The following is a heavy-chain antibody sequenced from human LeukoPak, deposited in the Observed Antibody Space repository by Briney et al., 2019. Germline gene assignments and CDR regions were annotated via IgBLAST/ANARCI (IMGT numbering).Heavy chain of an antibody. CDR1: GYTFTSNY. Sequence: GASVKVSCKAFGYTFTSNYMHWVRQAPGQGPEWMGVISPSGGSTTYAQKFQGSVTMTEDTSTDTAYMELSSLRSEDTAVYYCATRYCSGGSCPNYYYYYINVWGKGTTVTISS. CDR3: ATRYCSGGSCPNYYYYYINV. J-gene: IGHJ6*03. D-gene: IGHD2-15*01. CDR2: ISPSGGST. V-gene: IGHV1-46*01.